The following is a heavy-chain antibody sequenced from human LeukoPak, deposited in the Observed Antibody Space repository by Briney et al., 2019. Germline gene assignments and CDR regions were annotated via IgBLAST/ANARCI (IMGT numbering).Heavy chain of an antibody. CDR2: ISYDGSNK. V-gene: IGHV3-30*03. Sequence: GGSLRLSCAASGFTFSSYGMHWVRQAPGKGLEWVAVISYDGSNKYYADSVKGRFTISRDNSKNTLYLQMNSLRPEDTAEYYCARGRQLLWTDYSAPGYLDLWGRGTLVIVSS. J-gene: IGHJ2*01. CDR1: GFTFSSYG. D-gene: IGHD3/OR15-3a*01. CDR3: ARGRQLLWTDYSAPGYLDL.